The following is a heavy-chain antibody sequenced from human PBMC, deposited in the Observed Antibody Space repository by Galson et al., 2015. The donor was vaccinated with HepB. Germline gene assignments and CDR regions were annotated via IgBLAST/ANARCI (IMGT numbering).Heavy chain of an antibody. J-gene: IGHJ5*02. V-gene: IGHV3-23*01. Sequence: SLRLSCAASGFTFSSYAMSWVRQAPGKGLEWVSAISGSGGSTYYADSVKGRFTISRDNSKNTLYLQMNSLRAEDTAVYYCAKDRSPLRYFDWFPGRWFDPWGQGTLVTVSS. CDR1: GFTFSSYA. CDR2: ISGSGGST. CDR3: AKDRSPLRYFDWFPGRWFDP. D-gene: IGHD3-9*01.